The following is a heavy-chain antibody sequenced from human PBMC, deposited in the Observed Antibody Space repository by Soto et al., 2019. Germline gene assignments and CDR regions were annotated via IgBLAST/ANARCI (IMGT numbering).Heavy chain of an antibody. J-gene: IGHJ4*02. V-gene: IGHV1-46*01. D-gene: IGHD3-22*01. CDR1: GYTFTSDF. CDR2: IHASGGSP. Sequence: QVPLVQSGAEVKKPGASVKVSCKASGYTFTSDFIHWVRQAPGQGLEWMGIIHASGGSPSYAQKFQGRVTMTRDTSTNTVYMELGSLKSEDTAVYYCARSAYYYDSSANFEYRGQGTLVTVSS. CDR3: ARSAYYYDSSANFEY.